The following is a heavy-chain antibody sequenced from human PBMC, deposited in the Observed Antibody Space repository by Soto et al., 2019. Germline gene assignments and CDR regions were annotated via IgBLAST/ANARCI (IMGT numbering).Heavy chain of an antibody. CDR3: ARWGRESSSSFYYYYYMDV. CDR1: GYSFTSYW. V-gene: IGHV5-51*01. CDR2: IYPGDSDT. J-gene: IGHJ6*03. D-gene: IGHD6-6*01. Sequence: PGESLKISCKGSGYSFTSYWIGWVRQMPGKGLEWMGIIYPGDSDTRYSPSFQGQVTISADKSISTAYLHWSSLKASDTAMYYCARWGRESSSSFYYYYYMDVWGKGTTVTVSS.